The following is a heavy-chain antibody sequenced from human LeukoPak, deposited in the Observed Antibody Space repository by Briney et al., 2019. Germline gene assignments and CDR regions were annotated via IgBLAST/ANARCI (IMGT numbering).Heavy chain of an antibody. CDR2: IYSGGST. V-gene: IGHV3-66*01. CDR1: GLTVSSTY. CDR3: ARDLLEWYFDY. D-gene: IGHD3-3*01. Sequence: GGSLRLSCAASGLTVSSTYMSWVRQTPGKGLEWVSVIYSGGSTYYADSVKGRFTTSRDNSKNTLYLQMNSMRAEDTAVYYCARDLLEWYFDYWGQGTLVTVSS. J-gene: IGHJ4*02.